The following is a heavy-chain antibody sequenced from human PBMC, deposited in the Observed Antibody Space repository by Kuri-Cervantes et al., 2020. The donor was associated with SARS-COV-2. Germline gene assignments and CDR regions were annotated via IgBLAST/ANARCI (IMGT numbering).Heavy chain of an antibody. D-gene: IGHD3/OR15-3a*01. Sequence: SETLSLTCTVSGASISSSTYYWGWIRQSPGKGLEWLGSIYESGDTYYSSSLKSRLSLSVDTSKNQFSLKLTSVTAADTAVYYCASPRDWYYYGMDVWGQGTTVTVSS. CDR3: ASPRDWYYYGMDV. CDR2: IYESGDT. V-gene: IGHV4-39*01. J-gene: IGHJ6*02. CDR1: GASISSSTYY.